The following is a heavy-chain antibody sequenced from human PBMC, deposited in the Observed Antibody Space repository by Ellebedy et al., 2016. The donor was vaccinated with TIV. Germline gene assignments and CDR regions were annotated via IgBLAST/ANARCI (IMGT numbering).Heavy chain of an antibody. J-gene: IGHJ4*02. V-gene: IGHV3-7*03. CDR1: GLTFSRYW. Sequence: GESLKISCTASGLTFSRYWMSWVRQAPGKGLEWVAHIKQDGSEKHHLDSVKGRFTISRDNAKTSLYLQMNSLRGEDTAVYYCAREGGSYTHYFDYWGQGALVTVSS. CDR3: AREGGSYTHYFDY. CDR2: IKQDGSEK. D-gene: IGHD1-26*01.